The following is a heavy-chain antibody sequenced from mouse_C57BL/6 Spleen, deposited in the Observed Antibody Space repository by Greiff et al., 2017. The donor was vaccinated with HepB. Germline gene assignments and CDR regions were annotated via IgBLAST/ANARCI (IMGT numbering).Heavy chain of an antibody. Sequence: QVQLQQSGAELVRPGTSVKVSCKASGYAFTNYLIEWVKQRPGQGLEWIGVINPGSGGTNYNEKFKGKATLTADKSSSTAYMQLSSLTSEDSAVYFCARGTTVVATRVYYAMDYWGQGTSVTVSS. D-gene: IGHD1-1*01. J-gene: IGHJ4*01. V-gene: IGHV1-54*01. CDR1: GYAFTNYL. CDR3: ARGTTVVATRVYYAMDY. CDR2: INPGSGGT.